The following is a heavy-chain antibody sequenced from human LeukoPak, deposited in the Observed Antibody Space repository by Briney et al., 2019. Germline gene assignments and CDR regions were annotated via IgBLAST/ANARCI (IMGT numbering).Heavy chain of an antibody. CDR3: ARLAAGTRIVLDP. D-gene: IGHD6-13*01. J-gene: IGHJ5*02. Sequence: GTSVKVSCKASGFTFTSSAMQWVRQARGQRLEWIGWIVVGSGNTNYAQKFQERVTITRDMSTSTAYMELSSLRSEDTAVYYCARLAAGTRIVLDPWGQGTLVTVSS. CDR2: IVVGSGNT. V-gene: IGHV1-58*02. CDR1: GFTFTSSA.